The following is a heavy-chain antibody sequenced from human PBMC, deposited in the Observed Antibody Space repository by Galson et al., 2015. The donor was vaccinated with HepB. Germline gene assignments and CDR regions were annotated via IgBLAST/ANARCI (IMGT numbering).Heavy chain of an antibody. D-gene: IGHD3-10*01. CDR3: ANDSGYYGSETDALDI. V-gene: IGHV3-30*02. Sequence: SLRLSCAASGFTFSSYGMHWVRQAPGKGLEWVAFIRYDGSNKYYADSVKGRFTISRDNSKNTLYLQMNSLRAEDTAVYYCANDSGYYGSETDALDIWGQGTMVTV. CDR1: GFTFSSYG. CDR2: IRYDGSNK. J-gene: IGHJ3*02.